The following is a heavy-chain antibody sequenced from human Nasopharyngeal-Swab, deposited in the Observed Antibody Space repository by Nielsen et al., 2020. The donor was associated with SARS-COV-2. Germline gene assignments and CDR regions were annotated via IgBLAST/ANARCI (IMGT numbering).Heavy chain of an antibody. J-gene: IGHJ4*02. D-gene: IGHD2/OR15-2a*01. Sequence: GGSLRLPCAASGFSLSSYWMHWVRQAPRQGLSWVSRINPDGNTINYADSVKGRFTLSRDTAKNTLYLQMSSLRVEDTAVYYCTRDTFGPTDSWGQGTLVTVSS. CDR1: GFSLSSYW. CDR3: TRDTFGPTDS. V-gene: IGHV3-74*01. CDR2: INPDGNTI.